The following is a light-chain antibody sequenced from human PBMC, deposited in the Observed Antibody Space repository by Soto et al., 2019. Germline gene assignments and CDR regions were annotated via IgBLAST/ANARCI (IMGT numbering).Light chain of an antibody. J-gene: IGLJ2*01. CDR2: GNS. Sequence: QAVVTQPPSVSGAPGQRVTISCTGSSSNIGAGYDVHWYQQLPGTAPKLLIYGNSNRPSGVPDRFSGSKSGTSASLAITVLQAEDEAESYCQSYDSSLSSVVFGGGTKLTVL. V-gene: IGLV1-40*01. CDR3: QSYDSSLSSVV. CDR1: SSNIGAGYD.